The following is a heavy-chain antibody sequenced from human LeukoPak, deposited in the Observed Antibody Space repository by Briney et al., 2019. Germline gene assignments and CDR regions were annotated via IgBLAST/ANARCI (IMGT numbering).Heavy chain of an antibody. CDR1: GYTFTSYG. CDR2: ISAYNGNT. V-gene: IGHV1-18*01. J-gene: IGHJ4*02. Sequence: ASVKVSCKASGYTFTSYGISWVRQAPGQGLEWMGWISAYNGNTNYAQKLQGRVTMTTDTSTSTAYMELRSLRSDDTAVYYCARVGTRYCDSSGYYYGYWGQGTLVTVST. D-gene: IGHD3-22*01. CDR3: ARVGTRYCDSSGYYYGY.